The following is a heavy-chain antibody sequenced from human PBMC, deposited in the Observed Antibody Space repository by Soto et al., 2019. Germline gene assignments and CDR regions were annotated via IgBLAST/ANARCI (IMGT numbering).Heavy chain of an antibody. D-gene: IGHD7-27*01. Sequence: ASVKVSCKASGYTFTGYYMHWVRQAPGQGLEWMGWINPNSGGTNYAQKFQGWVTMTRDTSISTAYMELSRLRSDDTAVYYCARDRGTGDRDAFDIWGQGTMVTVSS. CDR3: ARDRGTGDRDAFDI. V-gene: IGHV1-2*04. CDR1: GYTFTGYY. CDR2: INPNSGGT. J-gene: IGHJ3*02.